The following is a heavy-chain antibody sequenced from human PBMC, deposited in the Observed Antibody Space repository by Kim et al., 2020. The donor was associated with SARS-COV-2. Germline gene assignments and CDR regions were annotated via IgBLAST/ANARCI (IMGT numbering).Heavy chain of an antibody. D-gene: IGHD6-13*01. CDR1: GGSISSYY. CDR2: IYYSGST. CDR3: ARRRGGSSWYMNPYGMDV. V-gene: IGHV4-59*08. Sequence: SETLSLTCTVSGGSISSYYWSWIRQPPGKGLEWIGYIYYSGSTNYNPSLKSRVTISVDTSKNQFSLKLSSVTAADTAVYYCARRRGGSSWYMNPYGMDVWGQGTTVTVSS. J-gene: IGHJ6*02.